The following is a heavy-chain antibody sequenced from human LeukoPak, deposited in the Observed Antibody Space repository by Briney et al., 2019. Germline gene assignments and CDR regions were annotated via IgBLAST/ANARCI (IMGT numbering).Heavy chain of an antibody. D-gene: IGHD6-13*01. J-gene: IGHJ4*02. CDR1: GFTFSSYA. Sequence: GGSLRLSCAASGFTFSSYAMHWVRQAPGKGLEWVAVISYDGSNKYYADSVKGRFTISRDNSKNTLYLQMNSLRAEDTAVYYCASGFSSSWYGGLDYWGQGTLVTVSS. V-gene: IGHV3-30-3*01. CDR3: ASGFSSSWYGGLDY. CDR2: ISYDGSNK.